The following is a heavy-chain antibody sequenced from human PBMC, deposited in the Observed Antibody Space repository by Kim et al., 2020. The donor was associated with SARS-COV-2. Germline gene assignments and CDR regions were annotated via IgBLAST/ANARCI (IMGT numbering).Heavy chain of an antibody. D-gene: IGHD3-10*01. CDR1: GGTFSSYA. Sequence: SVKVSCKASGGTFSSYAISWVRQAPGQGLEWMGGIIPIFGTANYAQKFQGRVTITADESTSTAYMELSSLRSEDTAVYYCARWPRGVVRGVKFPSHYYGMDVWGQGTTVTVSS. J-gene: IGHJ6*02. CDR2: IIPIFGTA. V-gene: IGHV1-69*13. CDR3: ARWPRGVVRGVKFPSHYYGMDV.